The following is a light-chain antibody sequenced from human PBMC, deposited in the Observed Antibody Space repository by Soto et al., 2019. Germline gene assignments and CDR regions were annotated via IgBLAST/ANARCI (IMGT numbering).Light chain of an antibody. J-gene: IGLJ2*01. V-gene: IGLV2-14*01. CDR2: EVT. Sequence: QSALTQPPSASGSPGQSVAISCTGTSSDVGAYNYVSWYQQHPGKVPKLIIYEVTNRPSGVSNRFSGSKSGDTASLTISGLQAEDEAHYYCSSYTSSSTLVFGGGTKLTVL. CDR1: SSDVGAYNY. CDR3: SSYTSSSTLV.